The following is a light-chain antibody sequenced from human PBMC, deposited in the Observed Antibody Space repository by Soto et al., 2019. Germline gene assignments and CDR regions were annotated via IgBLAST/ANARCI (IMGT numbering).Light chain of an antibody. CDR3: QQLDSSPFT. V-gene: IGKV1-9*01. CDR2: AAS. Sequence: DIPLTQSPSFLSASVGDRVTISCRASQGIDSYLAWYQQEPGKAPKLLIYAASSLQSGVPSRFSGSGSGTEFTLTISSLQPDDFATYYCQQLDSSPFTFGPGTKVDIK. J-gene: IGKJ3*01. CDR1: QGIDSY.